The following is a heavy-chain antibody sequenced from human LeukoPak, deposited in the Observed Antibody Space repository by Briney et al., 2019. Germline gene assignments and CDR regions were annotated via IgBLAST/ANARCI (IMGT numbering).Heavy chain of an antibody. J-gene: IGHJ4*02. Sequence: ASLKVSCKASGYTFTGYYMHWVRQAPGQGLGWMVWINPNSGGTNCAQRFQGRVTMTRDTSISTAYMELSRLRSDDTAVYYCARDRPEYYYDSSGYMVHYFDYWGQGTLVTVSS. CDR2: INPNSGGT. D-gene: IGHD3-22*01. CDR3: ARDRPEYYYDSSGYMVHYFDY. V-gene: IGHV1-2*02. CDR1: GYTFTGYY.